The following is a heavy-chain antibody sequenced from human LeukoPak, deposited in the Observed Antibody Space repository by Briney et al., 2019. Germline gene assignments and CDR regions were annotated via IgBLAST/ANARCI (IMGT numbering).Heavy chain of an antibody. D-gene: IGHD2-2*01. Sequence: SETLSLTCAVYGGSFSGYYWSWIRQPPGKGLEWIGYIYYSGSTNYNPSLKSRVTISVDTSKNQFSLKVSSVTAADTAVYYCARGRGHMPHWGQGTMVTVSS. CDR2: IYYSGST. CDR1: GGSFSGYY. J-gene: IGHJ3*01. CDR3: ARGRGHMPH. V-gene: IGHV4-59*01.